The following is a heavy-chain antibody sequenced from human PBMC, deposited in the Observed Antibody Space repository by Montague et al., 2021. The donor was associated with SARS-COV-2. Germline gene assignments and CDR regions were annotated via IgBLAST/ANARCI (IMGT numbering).Heavy chain of an antibody. V-gene: IGHV4-59*13. J-gene: IGHJ5*02. D-gene: IGHD3-10*01. CDR1: GGSISTYY. CDR2: VSFSGDT. Sequence: SETRSLTCSVSGGSISTYYWSWIRQPPGKGLEWIGYVSFSGDTIYNPSLKGRVTISVDTSKNQFFLKLSSVTAADTAVYYCARVPVLLWFGERGYWFDPWGQGTLVTVSS. CDR3: ARVPVLLWFGERGYWFDP.